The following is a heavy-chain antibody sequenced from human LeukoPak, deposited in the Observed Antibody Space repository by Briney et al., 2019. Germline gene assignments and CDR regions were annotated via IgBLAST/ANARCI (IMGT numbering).Heavy chain of an antibody. CDR2: IHHSGSS. D-gene: IGHD3-10*01. J-gene: IGHJ4*02. CDR3: ARLGGSSGGYPYYFDY. V-gene: IGHV4-31*03. Sequence: PSQTLSLTCTVSADSLSSGGHYWAWIRQLPGKGLESIGFIHHSGSSRHNPSLKDRVAISVDASRKQFALRLSSVTAADTAVYFCARLGGSSGGYPYYFDYWGQGTLVSVSS. CDR1: ADSLSSGGHY.